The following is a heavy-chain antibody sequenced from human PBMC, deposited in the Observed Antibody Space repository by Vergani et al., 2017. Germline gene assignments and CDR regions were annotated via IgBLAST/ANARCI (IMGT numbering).Heavy chain of an antibody. V-gene: IGHV5-51*01. Sequence: EKQLVQSGSETKTPGASLKISCQAFGYIFSNFWIGWVRQRPGRGLEWMGIIYPGDSEVKSNPTFRAQVIFSVDTSVNTAYLQGLSLQASDTATYFCASGGDGSENGGALQRWGQGTNITVSS. CDR1: GYIFSNFW. D-gene: IGHD3-10*01. CDR3: ASGGDGSENGGALQR. J-gene: IGHJ3*01. CDR2: IYPGDSEV.